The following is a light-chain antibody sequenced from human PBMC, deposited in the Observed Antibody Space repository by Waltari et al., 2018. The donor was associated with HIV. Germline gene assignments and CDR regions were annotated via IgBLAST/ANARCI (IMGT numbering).Light chain of an antibody. CDR3: MQGTYWPLT. Sequence: DVVMTQSNLSRPVTIGQRASISRRSSQSILYSDGNTYWNWLQQRPGQSPRRLIYKVSNRDSGVPDRFSGSGSGTDFTLKISRVEAEDVGVYYCMQGTYWPLTFGGGTKVEIK. CDR2: KVS. J-gene: IGKJ4*01. V-gene: IGKV2-30*01. CDR1: QSILYSDGNTY.